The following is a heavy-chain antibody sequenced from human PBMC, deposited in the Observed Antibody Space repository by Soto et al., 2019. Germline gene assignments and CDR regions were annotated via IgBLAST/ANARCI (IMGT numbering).Heavy chain of an antibody. CDR1: GGSIANGEYY. Sequence: QVHLQESDPGLVKPSQTLSLTCTVSGGSIANGEYYWSWFRQPPGKGLEWLAYIHYNEVTYYNPSLKSRLTISLDTSKDQFSLQVNSVTAADTAMYFCARDHTVTTGAFDIWGQGTMVTVSS. J-gene: IGHJ3*02. V-gene: IGHV4-30-4*01. D-gene: IGHD4-17*01. CDR2: IHYNEVT. CDR3: ARDHTVTTGAFDI.